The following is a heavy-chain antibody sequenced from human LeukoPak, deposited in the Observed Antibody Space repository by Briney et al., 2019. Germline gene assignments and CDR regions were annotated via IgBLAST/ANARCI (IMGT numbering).Heavy chain of an antibody. V-gene: IGHV4-39*01. D-gene: IGHD2-21*01. Sequence: SETLSLTCTVSGGSISSTNHYWGWIRQPPGKGLECIGSTHFSGSTHYNPSLNGRATISLDTPKNQFSLKVTSVTAADTAVYYCARLSCSGDWRNSAWDEYWGQGTLVTVSS. CDR2: THFSGST. CDR1: GGSISSTNHY. CDR3: ARLSCSGDWRNSAWDEY. J-gene: IGHJ4*02.